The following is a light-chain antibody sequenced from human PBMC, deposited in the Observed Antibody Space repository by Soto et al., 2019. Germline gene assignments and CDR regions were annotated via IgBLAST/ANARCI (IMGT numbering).Light chain of an antibody. CDR1: QSIALS. Sequence: DIQLTQSPSFLSASVGDTVTMTCRASQSIALSVNWYQQKPGKAPKLLIYVAFTLESGVPSRFSGSGSGTEFTLTIRSLQPEDFATYYCQQSFRSPITFGQGTRLE. CDR2: VAF. CDR3: QQSFRSPIT. J-gene: IGKJ5*01. V-gene: IGKV1-39*01.